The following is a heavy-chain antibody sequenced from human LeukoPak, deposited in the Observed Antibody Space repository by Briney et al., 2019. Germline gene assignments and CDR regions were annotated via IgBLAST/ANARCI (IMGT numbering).Heavy chain of an antibody. J-gene: IGHJ4*02. V-gene: IGHV3-9*01. CDR2: ISWNSRDI. D-gene: IGHD3-3*01. CDR1: GLKFDNYA. Sequence: PGGSLRLSCAASGLKFDNYAMHWVRQGPGKGPEWVSGISWNSRDIDYADSVKGRFTISRDNAKNCLYLQMNSLRAEDTALYYCSGGQGYYFDYWGQGTLVTVSS. CDR3: SGGQGYYFDY.